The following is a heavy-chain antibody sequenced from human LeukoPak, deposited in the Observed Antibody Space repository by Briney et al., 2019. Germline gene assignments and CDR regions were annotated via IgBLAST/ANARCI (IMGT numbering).Heavy chain of an antibody. J-gene: IGHJ5*02. CDR1: GGSISSSNW. CDR3: ARSDYYYGSGSYGFDP. V-gene: IGHV4-4*02. D-gene: IGHD3-10*01. Sequence: SGTLSLTCAVSGGSISSSNWWSWVRQPPGKGLEWIGEIYHSGSTNYNPSLKSRVTISVDKSKNQFSLKLTSVTAADTAVYYCARSDYYYGSGSYGFDPWGQGTLVTVSS. CDR2: IYHSGST.